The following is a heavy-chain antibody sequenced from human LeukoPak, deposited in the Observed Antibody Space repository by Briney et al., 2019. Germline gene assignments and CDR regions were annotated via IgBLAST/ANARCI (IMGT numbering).Heavy chain of an antibody. CDR2: INPNSGGT. Sequence: GASVKVSCKASGYTSTGYYMHWVRQAPGQGLEWMGWINPNSGGTNYAQKFQGRVTMTRDTSISTAYMELSRLRSDDTAVYYCARCRGWNDPYDAFDIWGQGTMVTVSS. CDR1: GYTSTGYY. CDR3: ARCRGWNDPYDAFDI. J-gene: IGHJ3*02. D-gene: IGHD1-1*01. V-gene: IGHV1-2*02.